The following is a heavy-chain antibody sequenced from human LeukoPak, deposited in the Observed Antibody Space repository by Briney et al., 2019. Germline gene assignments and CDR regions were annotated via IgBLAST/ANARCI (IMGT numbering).Heavy chain of an antibody. D-gene: IGHD1-1*01. J-gene: IGHJ4*02. CDR1: GYTLTGYY. V-gene: IGHV1-2*02. Sequence: ASVKVSCKASGYTLTGYYMHWVRQAPGQGLEWMGWINPNSGGTNYAQKFQGRVTMTRDTSISTAYMELSRLRSDDTAVYYCARLGTGTTFPFDYWGQGTLVTVSS. CDR2: INPNSGGT. CDR3: ARLGTGTTFPFDY.